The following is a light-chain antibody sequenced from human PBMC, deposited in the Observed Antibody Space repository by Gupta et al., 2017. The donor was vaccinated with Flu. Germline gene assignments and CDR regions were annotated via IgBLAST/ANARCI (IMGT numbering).Light chain of an antibody. CDR2: DDS. J-gene: IGLJ1*01. V-gene: IGLV3-21*02. Sequence: GNNIGNKNVHWYQQRPGQAPVLVVYDDSDRPSGISYRFSGSNSGDTATLTISRVEAGDEAEYYCQVWDSGSDPYVFGTGTKVTVL. CDR1: NIGNKN. CDR3: QVWDSGSDPYV.